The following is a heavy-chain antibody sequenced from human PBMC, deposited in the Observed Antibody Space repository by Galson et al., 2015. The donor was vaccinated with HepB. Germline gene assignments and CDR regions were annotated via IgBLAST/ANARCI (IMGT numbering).Heavy chain of an antibody. CDR2: VWFDGTNK. CDR1: GFTFNYHG. D-gene: IGHD6-13*01. CDR3: ARDRGYMGGMDV. V-gene: IGHV3-33*01. J-gene: IGHJ6*02. Sequence: SLRLSCAASGFTFNYHGMHWVRQAPGKGLEWVAVVWFDGTNKYYADSMKGRFTISRDNAENMVYLQVNSLRAEDTAVYFCARDRGYMGGMDVWGQGTTVTVS.